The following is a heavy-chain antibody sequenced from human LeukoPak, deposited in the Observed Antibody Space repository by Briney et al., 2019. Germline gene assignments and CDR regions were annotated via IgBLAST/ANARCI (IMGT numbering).Heavy chain of an antibody. CDR1: GFTFSGYA. CDR2: ITDRGDST. Sequence: GGSLRLSCAATGFTFSGYAMSWVRQAPGKGLEWVSSITDRGDSTYYADSVKGRLTISRDNSKNTLYLQMNSLRAEDTAVYYCARERRVAPLYYFDYWGQGTLVTVSS. D-gene: IGHD2-15*01. CDR3: ARERRVAPLYYFDY. J-gene: IGHJ4*02. V-gene: IGHV3-23*01.